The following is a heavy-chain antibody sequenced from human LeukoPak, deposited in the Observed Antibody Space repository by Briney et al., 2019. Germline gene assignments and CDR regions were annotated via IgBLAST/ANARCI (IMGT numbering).Heavy chain of an antibody. CDR3: AKDRMVRGVNYFDF. J-gene: IGHJ4*02. CDR1: GLTFSDYN. D-gene: IGHD3-10*01. V-gene: IGHV3-11*01. CDR2: ISSSGSTI. Sequence: GGPLRLSCEASGLTFSDYNLSWIRQAPGKGLEGVSYISSSGSTIYYTDSVKGRFTISRDNSKNTLYLQMNSLRAEDTAVYSCAKDRMVRGVNYFDFWGQGTLVTVSS.